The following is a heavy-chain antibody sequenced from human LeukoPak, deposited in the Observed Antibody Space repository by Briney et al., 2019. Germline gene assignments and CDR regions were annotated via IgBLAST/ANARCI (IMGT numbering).Heavy chain of an antibody. CDR2: IYYSGSI. CDR1: GGSISSYY. V-gene: IGHV4-59*01. Sequence: SETLSLICTVSGGSISSYYWSWIRQPPGKGLEWIGYIYYSGSINYNPSLKSRVTISVDTSKNQFSLKLSSVTAADTAVYYCARDSRLAAAGLKSYWHFDLWGRGTLVTVSS. CDR3: ARDSRLAAAGLKSYWHFDL. J-gene: IGHJ2*01. D-gene: IGHD6-13*01.